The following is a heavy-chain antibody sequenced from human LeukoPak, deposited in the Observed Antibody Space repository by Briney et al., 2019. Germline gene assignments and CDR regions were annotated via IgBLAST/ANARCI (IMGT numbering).Heavy chain of an antibody. CDR2: IYYSGST. CDR3: ARRNGKAFDI. D-gene: IGHD1-14*01. Sequence: SETLSLTCTVSGGSISSYYWSWIRQPPGKGLEWIGYIYYSGSTNYNTSLKSRVTISVDTSKNQFSLKLSSVTAADTAVYYCARRNGKAFDIWGQGTMVTVSS. J-gene: IGHJ3*02. CDR1: GGSISSYY. V-gene: IGHV4-59*01.